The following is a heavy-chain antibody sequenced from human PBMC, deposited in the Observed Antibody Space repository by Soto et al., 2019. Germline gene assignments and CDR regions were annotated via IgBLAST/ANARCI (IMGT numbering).Heavy chain of an antibody. CDR2: LSSSRSTK. V-gene: IGHV3-48*02. CDR3: VRGRSDSLMDV. J-gene: IGHJ6*02. Sequence: GGSLRLSCAGSGFTLNSYSMNWVRQAPGKGLEWVSYLSSSRSTKYYADSVKGRFTISRDDAKNSLYLQMNGLRDDDTAVYFCVRGRSDSLMDVWGQGTTVTVSS. CDR1: GFTLNSYS.